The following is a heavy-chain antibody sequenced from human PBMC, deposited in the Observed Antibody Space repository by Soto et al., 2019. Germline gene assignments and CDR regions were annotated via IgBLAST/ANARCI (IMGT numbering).Heavy chain of an antibody. Sequence: ASVKVSCKVSGYTLTELSMHWVRQAPGKGLEWMGGFDPEDGETIYAQKFQGRVTMTEDTSTDTAYMELSSLRSEDTAVYYCATLFRLGSDYGDYGRKDFDYWGQGTLVTVSS. D-gene: IGHD4-17*01. J-gene: IGHJ4*02. V-gene: IGHV1-24*01. CDR1: GYTLTELS. CDR3: ATLFRLGSDYGDYGRKDFDY. CDR2: FDPEDGET.